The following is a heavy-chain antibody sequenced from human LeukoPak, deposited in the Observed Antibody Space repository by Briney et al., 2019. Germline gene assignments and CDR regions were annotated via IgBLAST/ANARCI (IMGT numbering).Heavy chain of an antibody. D-gene: IGHD1-26*01. CDR1: GFTFSDYY. CDR2: ISSSGSTI. V-gene: IGHV3-11*04. Sequence: GGSLRLSCAASGFTFSDYYMSWIRQAPGKGLEWVSHISSSGSTIYYADSVEGRFTISRDNSKNTLYLQMNSLRTEDTAVYYCAKDLFAMTQWEQLGYWGQGTLVTVSS. CDR3: AKDLFAMTQWEQLGY. J-gene: IGHJ4*02.